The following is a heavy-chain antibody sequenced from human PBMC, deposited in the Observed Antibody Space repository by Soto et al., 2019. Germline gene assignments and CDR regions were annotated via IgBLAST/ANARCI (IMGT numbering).Heavy chain of an antibody. CDR2: VYYSGTT. D-gene: IGHD1-26*01. V-gene: IGHV4-30-4*01. Sequence: SETLSLTCTVSGGSIRNCDCYWGWIRQPPGKGLEWIGYVYYSGTTYSHPSLNSRVSISVDTSENQFSLRLTSVTAADTAVYYCVTVNLVGAAYYFDYWGPGTLVTVS. J-gene: IGHJ4*02. CDR3: VTVNLVGAAYYFDY. CDR1: GGSIRNCDCY.